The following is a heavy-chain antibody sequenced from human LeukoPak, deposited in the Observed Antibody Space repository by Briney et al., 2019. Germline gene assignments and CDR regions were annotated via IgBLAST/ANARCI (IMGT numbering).Heavy chain of an antibody. V-gene: IGHV1-18*01. D-gene: IGHD6-6*01. CDR3: ARDYSSSGYDAFDI. Sequence: GASVKVSCKASGYTFTSFGISWVRQAPGQGLEWMGWIGAYNGDTNYAQNLQGRVTMTTDTSTSTAYMELRSLRSDDTAVYYCARDYSSSGYDAFDIWGQGTMVTVPS. CDR1: GYTFTSFG. J-gene: IGHJ3*02. CDR2: IGAYNGDT.